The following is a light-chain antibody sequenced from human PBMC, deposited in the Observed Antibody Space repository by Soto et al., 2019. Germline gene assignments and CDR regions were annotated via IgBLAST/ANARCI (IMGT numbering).Light chain of an antibody. J-gene: IGKJ1*01. CDR1: QSVSSY. Sequence: EIVWTQSPATLSLSPGERATLSCRASQSVSSYLAWYQQKPGQAPRLLIYDASNRATGIPARFSGSGSGTDFTITISSLEPEDFAVYYCQQRSNWPPWTFGQGTNV. CDR2: DAS. V-gene: IGKV3-11*01. CDR3: QQRSNWPPWT.